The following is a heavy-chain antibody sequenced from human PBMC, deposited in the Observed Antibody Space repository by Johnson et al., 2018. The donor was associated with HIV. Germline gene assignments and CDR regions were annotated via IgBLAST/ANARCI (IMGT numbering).Heavy chain of an antibody. D-gene: IGHD1-7*01. Sequence: VQLVESGGGVVQPGRSLRLSCAASGFTFSSYAMHWVRQAPGKGLEWVAVIRYDGSNKYYADSVKGRFTISRDNSKNTLYLQMNSLRAEDTAVYYCTTTNLELMDDAFDIWGQGTMVTVSS. J-gene: IGHJ3*02. CDR1: GFTFSSYA. V-gene: IGHV3-30*04. CDR2: IRYDGSNK. CDR3: TTTNLELMDDAFDI.